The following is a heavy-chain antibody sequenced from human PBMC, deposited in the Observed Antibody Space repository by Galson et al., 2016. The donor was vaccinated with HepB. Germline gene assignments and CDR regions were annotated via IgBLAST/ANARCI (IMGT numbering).Heavy chain of an antibody. J-gene: IGHJ6*02. CDR2: TTSSGSHT. D-gene: IGHD3-3*01. CDR3: AREEKFFDVWSGSSYNYAMDV. Sequence: SLRLSCAASGFTFSDYFVTWIRRAPGKGLEWISYTTSSGSHTEYADSVKGRFTVSRDNARNSIHLQMRALRIDDTAVYYCAREEKFFDVWSGSSYNYAMDVWGLGTTVTVS. CDR1: GFTFSDYF. V-gene: IGHV3-11*06.